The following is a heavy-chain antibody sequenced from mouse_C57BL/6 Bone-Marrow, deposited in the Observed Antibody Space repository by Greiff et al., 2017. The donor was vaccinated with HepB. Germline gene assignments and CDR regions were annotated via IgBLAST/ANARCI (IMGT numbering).Heavy chain of an antibody. Sequence: EVHLVESGGGLVQSGRSLRLSCATSGFTFSDFYMEWVRQAPGKGLEWIAASRNKANDYTTEYSASVKGRFIVSRDTSQSILYLQMNALRAEDTAIYYCARDGGGSITTVVPHWYFDVWGTGTTVTVSS. J-gene: IGHJ1*03. CDR2: SRNKANDYTT. D-gene: IGHD1-1*01. CDR3: ARDGGGSITTVVPHWYFDV. V-gene: IGHV7-1*01. CDR1: GFTFSDFY.